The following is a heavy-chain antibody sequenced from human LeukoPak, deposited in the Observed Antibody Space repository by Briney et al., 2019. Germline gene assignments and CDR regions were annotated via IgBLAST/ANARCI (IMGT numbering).Heavy chain of an antibody. V-gene: IGHV3-33*01. D-gene: IGHD5-24*01. Sequence: GRSLRLSCAASGFTSSRYGMHWVRQAPGKGLEWVAVIWYDGNNKYYADSVKGRFTISRDNSKNTLYLQMNSLRAEDTAVYYCTREDGRVNFDYWGQGTLVTVSS. CDR3: TREDGRVNFDY. CDR1: GFTSSRYG. CDR2: IWYDGNNK. J-gene: IGHJ4*02.